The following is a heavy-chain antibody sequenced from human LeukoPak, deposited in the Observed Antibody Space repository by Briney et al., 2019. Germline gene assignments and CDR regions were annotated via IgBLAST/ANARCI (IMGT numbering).Heavy chain of an antibody. V-gene: IGHV3-30*18. J-gene: IGHJ4*02. CDR1: GFTFSSYG. Sequence: GGSLRLSCAASGFTFSSYGMHWVRQASGKGLEWVAVISYDGSNKYYADSVKGRFTISRDNSKNTLYLQMNSLRAEDTAVYYCAKDSFDGVDYYDSSAPFDYWGQGTLVTVSS. CDR2: ISYDGSNK. D-gene: IGHD3-22*01. CDR3: AKDSFDGVDYYDSSAPFDY.